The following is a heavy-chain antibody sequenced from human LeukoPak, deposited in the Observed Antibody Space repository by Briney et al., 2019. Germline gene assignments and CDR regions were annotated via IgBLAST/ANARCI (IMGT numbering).Heavy chain of an antibody. CDR1: GASVSSHS. D-gene: IGHD1-26*01. CDR3: ARENSGTDTFDI. Sequence: PSETLSLTCTVSGASVSSHSWTWIRQPAGKRMEWIGVMYYSGRLNYNPSLKSRVTMSVDTSKNQFSLNLTSVTAADTALYYCARENSGTDTFDIGGRGTKVTVSS. J-gene: IGHJ3*02. CDR2: MYYSGRL. V-gene: IGHV4-4*07.